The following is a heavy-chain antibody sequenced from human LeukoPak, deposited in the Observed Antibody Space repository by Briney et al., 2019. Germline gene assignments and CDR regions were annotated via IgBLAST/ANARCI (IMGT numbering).Heavy chain of an antibody. CDR2: IYYSGST. J-gene: IGHJ3*02. CDR3: ARKDSSGWYALEDAFDI. Sequence: PSETLSLTCTVSGGSISSGGYYWSWIRQHPGKGLEWIGYIYYSGSTYYNPSLKSRVTISVDTSKNQFSLKLSSVTAADTAVYYCARKDSSGWYALEDAFDIWGQGTMVTVSS. V-gene: IGHV4-31*03. CDR1: GGSISSGGYY. D-gene: IGHD6-19*01.